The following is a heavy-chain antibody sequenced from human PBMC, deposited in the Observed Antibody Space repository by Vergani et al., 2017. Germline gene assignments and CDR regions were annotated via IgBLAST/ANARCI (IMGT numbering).Heavy chain of an antibody. V-gene: IGHV1-2*02. CDR3: AREIVVVPAAIKGGDAFDI. CDR1: GYTFTGYY. D-gene: IGHD2-2*02. Sequence: QVQLVQSGAEVKKPGASVKVSCKASGYTFTGYYMHWVRQAPGQGLEWMGWINPNSGGTNYAQKFQGRVTMTRDTSISTAYMELSRLRSDDTAVYYCAREIVVVPAAIKGGDAFDIWGQGTMVTVSS. J-gene: IGHJ3*02. CDR2: INPNSGGT.